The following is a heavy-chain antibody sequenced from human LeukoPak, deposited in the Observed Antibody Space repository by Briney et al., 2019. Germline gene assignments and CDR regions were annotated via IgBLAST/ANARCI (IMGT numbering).Heavy chain of an antibody. V-gene: IGHV4-34*01. CDR3: ARVRGYSYGFLRAFDI. D-gene: IGHD5-18*01. Sequence: SETLSLTXAVYGGSFSGYYWSWIRQPPGKGLEWIEEVNHSGSTNYNPSLKSRVTISVDTSKNQFSLKLSSVTAADTAVYYCARVRGYSYGFLRAFDIWGQGTMVTVSS. J-gene: IGHJ3*02. CDR1: GGSFSGYY. CDR2: VNHSGST.